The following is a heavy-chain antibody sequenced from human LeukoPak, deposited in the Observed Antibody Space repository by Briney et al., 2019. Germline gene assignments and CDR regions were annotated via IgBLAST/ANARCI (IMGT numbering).Heavy chain of an antibody. CDR2: INPSGGST. J-gene: IGHJ6*03. D-gene: IGHD3-22*01. CDR1: GYTFTSYY. CDR3: ARAPDSSGYLSYYYYYYYMDV. Sequence: GASVKVSCKASGYTFTSYYMHWVRQAPGQGLEWMGIINPSGGSTSYAQKFQGRVTMTRDTSTSTVYMELSSLRAEDTAVYYCARAPDSSGYLSYYYYYYYMDVWGKGATDTVSS. V-gene: IGHV1-46*01.